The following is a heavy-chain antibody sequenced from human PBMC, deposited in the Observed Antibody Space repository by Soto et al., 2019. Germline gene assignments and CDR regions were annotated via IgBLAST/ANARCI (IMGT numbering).Heavy chain of an antibody. CDR2: IYHGGSI. D-gene: IGHD3-9*01. CDR3: ARGGFDDAFDI. CDR1: GGSITSVVYS. Sequence: SVTLSLTCAVSGVSGGSITSVVYSWSWIRQPPGKGLEWIGYIYHGGSIYYNPSLKSRITISVDRSKNQFSLKLNSVTAADTAVYYCARGGFDDAFDIWGQGALVTVSS. V-gene: IGHV4-30-2*01. J-gene: IGHJ3*02.